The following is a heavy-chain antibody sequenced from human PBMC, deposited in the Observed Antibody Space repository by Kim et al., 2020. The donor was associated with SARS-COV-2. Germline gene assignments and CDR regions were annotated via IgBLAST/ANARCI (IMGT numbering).Heavy chain of an antibody. D-gene: IGHD3-10*01. CDR3: AREGSLYGSGDYYDYGMDV. CDR2: INPNSGGT. Sequence: ASVKVSCKASGYTFTGYYMHWVRQAPGQGLEWMGWINPNSGGTNYAQKFQGRVTMTRDTSISTAYMELSRLRSDETAVYYCAREGSLYGSGDYYDYGMDVWGQETPVTASS. V-gene: IGHV1-2*02. CDR1: GYTFTGYY. J-gene: IGHJ6*02.